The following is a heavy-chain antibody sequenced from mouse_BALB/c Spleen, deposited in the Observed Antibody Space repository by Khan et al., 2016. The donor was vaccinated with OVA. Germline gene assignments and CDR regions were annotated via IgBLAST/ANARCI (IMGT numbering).Heavy chain of an antibody. V-gene: IGHV1-39*01. CDR1: GYSFTGYN. CDR3: ARSTWYCDV. J-gene: IGHJ1*01. Sequence: EVQLQQSGPELEKPGASVKISCKASGYSFTGYNMNWVKQSNGKSLEWIGNIDPHYGGLSYNQKFKGKATLSVDKSSSTAYMQLKSLTSEDSAVYYCARSTWYCDVWGAGTTVTVSS. CDR2: IDPHYGGL.